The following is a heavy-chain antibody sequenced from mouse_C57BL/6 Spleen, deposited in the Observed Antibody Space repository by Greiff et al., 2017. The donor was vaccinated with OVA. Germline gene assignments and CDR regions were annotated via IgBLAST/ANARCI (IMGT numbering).Heavy chain of an antibody. CDR3: ARSEPDGYYDFDY. J-gene: IGHJ2*01. V-gene: IGHV1-64*01. Sequence: QVQLQQPGAELVKPGASVKLSCKASGYTFTSYWMHWVKQRPGQGLEWIGMIHPNSGSTNYNEKFKSKATLTVDKSSSTAYMQLSSLTSEDSAVYYCARSEPDGYYDFDYWGQGTTLTVSS. CDR2: IHPNSGST. D-gene: IGHD2-3*01. CDR1: GYTFTSYW.